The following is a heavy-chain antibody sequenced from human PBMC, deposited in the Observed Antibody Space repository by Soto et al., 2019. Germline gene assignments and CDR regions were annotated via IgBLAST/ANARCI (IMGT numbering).Heavy chain of an antibody. V-gene: IGHV1-18*04. CDR2: ISTYSGDT. CDR3: ARHHGPTTSENWFDP. J-gene: IGHJ5*02. Sequence: GASVKVSCKASGYTFTTHGISWVRQAPGQGLEWMGWISTYSGDTKYAQKFQGRVTMTTDTSTTTAYLELRSLRSDDTAVYYCARHHGPTTSENWFDPWGQGTLVTVSS. CDR1: GYTFTTHG. D-gene: IGHD5-12*01.